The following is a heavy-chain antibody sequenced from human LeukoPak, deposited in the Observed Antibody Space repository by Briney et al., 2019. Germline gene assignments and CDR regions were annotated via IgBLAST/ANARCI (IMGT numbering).Heavy chain of an antibody. D-gene: IGHD4-17*01. Sequence: GGSLRLSCAASGFTFSSYAMSWVRQAPGKGLEWVSSMSGSVGSTYYADSVKGRFTISRDDSKNTLYLQMNSLRAEDTAVYYCARVRYGELDVWGQGTTVTVSS. J-gene: IGHJ6*02. CDR2: MSGSVGST. CDR1: GFTFSSYA. V-gene: IGHV3-23*01. CDR3: ARVRYGELDV.